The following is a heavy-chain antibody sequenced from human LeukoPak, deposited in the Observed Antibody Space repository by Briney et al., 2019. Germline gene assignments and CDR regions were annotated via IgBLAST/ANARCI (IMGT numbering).Heavy chain of an antibody. Sequence: ASVKVSCKASGYTFTSYDINWVRQATGQGLEWMGWMNPNSGNTGYAQKFQGRVTMTRNTSISTAYMELSSLRSEDTAVYYCATNRRIRIVEGRYNWLDPWGQGTLVTVSS. D-gene: IGHD1-26*01. CDR2: MNPNSGNT. J-gene: IGHJ5*02. CDR1: GYTFTSYD. V-gene: IGHV1-8*01. CDR3: ATNRRIRIVEGRYNWLDP.